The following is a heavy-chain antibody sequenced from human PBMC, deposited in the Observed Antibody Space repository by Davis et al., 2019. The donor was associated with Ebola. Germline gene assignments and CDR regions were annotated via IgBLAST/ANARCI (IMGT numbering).Heavy chain of an antibody. Sequence: SETLSLTCTVSGGSISNHYWSWIRQSPGKGLEWIGYIYYLGSTNYNPSLKSRLTISVDTSKNQFSLMLSSVTAADTAVYYCARTKRSLEWEDGFDIWGRGTMVTVSS. CDR3: ARTKRSLEWEDGFDI. J-gene: IGHJ3*02. CDR1: GGSISNHY. CDR2: IYYLGST. V-gene: IGHV4-59*11. D-gene: IGHD3-3*01.